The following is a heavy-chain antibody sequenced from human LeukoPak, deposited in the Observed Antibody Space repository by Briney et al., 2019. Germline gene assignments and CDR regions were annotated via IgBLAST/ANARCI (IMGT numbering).Heavy chain of an antibody. CDR1: GGSINSGGFY. J-gene: IGHJ4*02. V-gene: IGHV4-31*03. CDR3: ARVIQYDYVWGIYQPVED. Sequence: SETLSLTCTVSGGSINSGGFYWSWIRQHPGKGLEWIGYIYYSGSTYYNPSLKSRVTISVDTSKDQFSLKLTSVTAADTAVYYCARVIQYDYVWGIYQPVEDWGQGTLVTISS. CDR2: IYYSGST. D-gene: IGHD3-16*02.